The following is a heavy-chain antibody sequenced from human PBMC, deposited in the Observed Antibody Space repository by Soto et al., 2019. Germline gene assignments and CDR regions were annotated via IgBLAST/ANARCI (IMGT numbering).Heavy chain of an antibody. D-gene: IGHD2-15*01. V-gene: IGHV3-21*01. Sequence: PGGSLRLSCAASGFSFNNYGIHWVRQAPGKGLEWVSSISSSSSYIYYADSVKGRFTISRDNAKNSLYLQMNSLRAEDTAVYYCARVVRDCSGGSCEGVFDYWGQGTLVTVS. J-gene: IGHJ4*02. CDR3: ARVVRDCSGGSCEGVFDY. CDR2: ISSSSSYI. CDR1: GFSFNNYG.